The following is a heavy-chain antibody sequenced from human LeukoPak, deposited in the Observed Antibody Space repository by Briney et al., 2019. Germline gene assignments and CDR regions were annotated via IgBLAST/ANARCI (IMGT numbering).Heavy chain of an antibody. D-gene: IGHD3-10*01. V-gene: IGHV1-24*01. CDR3: ATDPFTNMVRGGTYSYYGMDV. J-gene: IGHJ6*02. CDR2: FDPEDGET. Sequence: ASVKVSCKVSGYTLTELSMHWVRQAPGKGLEWMGGFDPEDGETIYAQKFQGRVTMTEDTSTDPAYMELSSLRSEDTAVYYCATDPFTNMVRGGTYSYYGMDVWAQGTRVTVSS. CDR1: GYTLTELS.